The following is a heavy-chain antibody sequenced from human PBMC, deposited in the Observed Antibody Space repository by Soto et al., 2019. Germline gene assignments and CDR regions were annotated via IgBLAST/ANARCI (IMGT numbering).Heavy chain of an antibody. D-gene: IGHD2-21*02. Sequence: EVQLVESGGDLVQPGGSLRLSCIASGITPSRDWMTWVRQAPGKVLEWVASINPDGSDKYYLDSVKGRFTIPRDNTKHSLYLQTNSLRVEDTDLYYCGKLLNGVTALDYWGQGTLVTVSS. V-gene: IGHV3-7*01. CDR3: GKLLNGVTALDY. CDR1: GITPSRDW. CDR2: INPDGSDK. J-gene: IGHJ4*02.